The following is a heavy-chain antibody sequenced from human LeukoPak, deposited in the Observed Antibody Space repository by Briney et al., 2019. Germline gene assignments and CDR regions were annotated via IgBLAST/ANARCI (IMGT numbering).Heavy chain of an antibody. D-gene: IGHD5-12*01. CDR3: AKDHSGYH. J-gene: IGHJ5*02. V-gene: IGHV3-30*02. CDR2: IRYDGSNK. CDR1: GFTVNKAW. Sequence: GGSLRLSCAASGFTVNKAWMSWVRQAPGKGLEWVAFIRYDGSNKYYADSVKGRFTISRDNSKNTLYLQMNSLRAEDTAVYYCAKDHSGYHWGQGTLVTVSS.